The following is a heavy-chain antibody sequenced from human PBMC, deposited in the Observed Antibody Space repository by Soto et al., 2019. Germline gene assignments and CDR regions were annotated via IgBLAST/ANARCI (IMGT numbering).Heavy chain of an antibody. D-gene: IGHD3-10*01. J-gene: IGHJ6*02. V-gene: IGHV6-1*01. Sequence: VHLHQPGQELVNPWQTLSLTCAISGDSASSNTLPGNWVRRPPSRALEWLGGPYYRSKWYSHYAVSVRSRIMINSDTSKNQFSLQLKSVTPEDTAVYFCVRVGVAAGSGYYYYHAMDVWGQGTTVTVSS. CDR3: VRVGVAAGSGYYYYHAMDV. CDR1: GDSASSNTLP. CDR2: PYYRSKWYS.